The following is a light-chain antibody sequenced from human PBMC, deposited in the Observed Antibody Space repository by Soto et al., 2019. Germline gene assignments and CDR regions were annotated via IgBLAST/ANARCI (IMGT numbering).Light chain of an antibody. J-gene: IGKJ4*01. CDR2: KAS. Sequence: DIQMTQSPSTLSASVGDRVTITCRASQSVGTWLAWYQLKPGKAPHVLIYKASSLQSGVPSRFSGSGSGTEFTLTISSLQHDDFATYFCHQYDNYSTFGGGTRVEIK. CDR3: HQYDNYST. CDR1: QSVGTW. V-gene: IGKV1-5*03.